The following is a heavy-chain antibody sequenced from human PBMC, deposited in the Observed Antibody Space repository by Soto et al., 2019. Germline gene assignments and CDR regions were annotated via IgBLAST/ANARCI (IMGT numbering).Heavy chain of an antibody. D-gene: IGHD6-13*01. CDR3: ARGSSNWAYYFDF. Sequence: EVHLVESGGGLVQPGGSLRLSCAASGFTFSSYSLNWVRQAPGKGLEWVSYITSSGTTVYYAASVRGRFTISRDNAKNPLYLQMNSLRDDDTAVYYCARGSSNWAYYFDFWGQGTLVTVSS. J-gene: IGHJ4*02. CDR1: GFTFSSYS. V-gene: IGHV3-48*02. CDR2: ITSSGTTV.